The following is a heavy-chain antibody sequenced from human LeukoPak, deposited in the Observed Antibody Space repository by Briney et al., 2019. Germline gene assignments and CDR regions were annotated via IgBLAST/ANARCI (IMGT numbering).Heavy chain of an antibody. Sequence: SETLSLTCTVSGGSISSYYWSWIRQPPGKGLEWIGYIYYSGSTNYNPSLKSRVTISVDTSKNQFSLKLSSVTAADTAVYYCTREGDGYNGGAFDIWGQGTMVTVSS. CDR3: TREGDGYNGGAFDI. CDR2: IYYSGST. CDR1: GGSISSYY. J-gene: IGHJ3*02. V-gene: IGHV4-59*01. D-gene: IGHD5-24*01.